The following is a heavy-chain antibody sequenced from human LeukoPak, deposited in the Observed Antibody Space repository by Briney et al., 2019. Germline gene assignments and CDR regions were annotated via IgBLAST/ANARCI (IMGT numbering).Heavy chain of an antibody. Sequence: PSQTLSLTCTVSGGSISSGSYYWSWIRQPAGKGLEWIGRIYTSGSTYYNPSLKSRVTISVDTSKNQFSLKLSSVTAADTAVYYCARGATDQDWFDPWGQGTLVTVSS. V-gene: IGHV4-61*02. CDR1: GGSISSGSYY. J-gene: IGHJ5*02. CDR2: IYTSGST. CDR3: ARGATDQDWFDP.